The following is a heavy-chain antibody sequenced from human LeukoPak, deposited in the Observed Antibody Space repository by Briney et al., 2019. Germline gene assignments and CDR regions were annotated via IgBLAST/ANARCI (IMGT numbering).Heavy chain of an antibody. CDR1: GDSISSRTYY. CDR3: ASDVSSAFPNRFDP. D-gene: IGHD6-6*01. CDR2: IWNSGNT. J-gene: IGHJ5*02. V-gene: IGHV4-31*03. Sequence: SETLSLTCSVSGDSISSRTYYWPWIRQHPEKGLEWIGYIWNSGNTNYNPSLKSRVTISVDTSKNQFSLKLTSVTAADTALYYCASDVSSAFPNRFDPWGQGILVIVSS.